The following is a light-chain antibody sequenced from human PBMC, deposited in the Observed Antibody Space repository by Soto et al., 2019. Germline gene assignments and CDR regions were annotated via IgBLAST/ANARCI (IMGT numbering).Light chain of an antibody. V-gene: IGKV3-15*01. CDR2: DTS. CDR3: QHYNNWPWT. J-gene: IGKJ1*01. Sequence: EIVMTQAPATLSISPGVRATLSCRASQSVGYKLAWYQQKPGQAPRLLIYDTSTRATDVPATFSGSGSGTEFTLTISSLQSEDIAVYYCQHYNNWPWTLGQGTKVEIK. CDR1: QSVGYK.